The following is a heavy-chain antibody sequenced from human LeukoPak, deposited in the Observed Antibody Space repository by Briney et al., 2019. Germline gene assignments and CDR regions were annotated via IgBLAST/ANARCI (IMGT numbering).Heavy chain of an antibody. J-gene: IGHJ6*04. CDR2: ISSSSSYI. Sequence: PGGSLRLSCAASGFTFSSYSMNWVRQAPGKGLEWVSSISSSSSYIYYADSVKDRFTISRDNAKNSLYLQMNSLRAEDTAVYYCASDTVTTSGGMDVWGKGTTVTVSS. V-gene: IGHV3-21*01. CDR1: GFTFSSYS. D-gene: IGHD4-17*01. CDR3: ASDTVTTSGGMDV.